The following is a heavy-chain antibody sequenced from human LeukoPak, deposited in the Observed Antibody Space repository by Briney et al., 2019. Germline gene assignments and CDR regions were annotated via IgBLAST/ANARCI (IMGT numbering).Heavy chain of an antibody. CDR1: GYTFTGYY. V-gene: IGHV1-2*02. Sequence: ASVKVSCKASGYTFTGYYIHWVRQAPGQGLEWMGWIYPYSGDTNYAQNFQGRVTMTRDTSISTAHMELSSLKSDDTAVYYCARDRNSGSSLDIWGQGTMLTVSS. J-gene: IGHJ3*02. CDR2: IYPYSGDT. CDR3: ARDRNSGSSLDI. D-gene: IGHD6-6*01.